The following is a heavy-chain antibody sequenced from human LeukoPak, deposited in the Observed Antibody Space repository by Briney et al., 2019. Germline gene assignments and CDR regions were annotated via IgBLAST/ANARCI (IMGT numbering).Heavy chain of an antibody. CDR1: GGSISNYY. J-gene: IGHJ5*02. CDR3: ASGSSGYDP. Sequence: SETLSLTCTVSGGSISNYYWSWIRQPAGKGLEWVGRIYSSGTTIYNPSLKSRVTMSVDTSKNQFSLKLSSVTAADTAVYFCASGSSGYDPWGQGTLVTVSS. D-gene: IGHD5-12*01. CDR2: IYSSGTT. V-gene: IGHV4-4*07.